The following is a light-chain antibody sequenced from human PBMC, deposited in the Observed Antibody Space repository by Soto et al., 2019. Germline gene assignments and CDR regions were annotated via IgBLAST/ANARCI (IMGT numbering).Light chain of an antibody. Sequence: DIQMTQSPSFVSASVGDRVTITCRASQDISKWLAWYQQKPGRAPKILIFAASTLQRGVPSRFSGSGSGTDFTLTISSLQPEDSATSYCQQADSIPLTFGGGTKVDFK. CDR2: AAS. CDR3: QQADSIPLT. CDR1: QDISKW. J-gene: IGKJ4*01. V-gene: IGKV1-12*01.